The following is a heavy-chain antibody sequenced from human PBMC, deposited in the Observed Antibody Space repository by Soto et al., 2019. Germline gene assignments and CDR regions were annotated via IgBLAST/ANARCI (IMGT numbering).Heavy chain of an antibody. J-gene: IGHJ6*02. CDR1: SGTISSRSHY. V-gene: IGHV4-39*01. Sequence: SDTLSLTCTVSSGTISSRSHYWAWIRQPPGKGLEWIGVIDDSGSTHYSESLKSRVTISVDTSKNQFSLKVSSVTATDTAVYYCARQGRNTRIVLIKHYATDFWGQGTAVTVSS. D-gene: IGHD1-1*01. CDR2: IDDSGST. CDR3: ARQGRNTRIVLIKHYATDF.